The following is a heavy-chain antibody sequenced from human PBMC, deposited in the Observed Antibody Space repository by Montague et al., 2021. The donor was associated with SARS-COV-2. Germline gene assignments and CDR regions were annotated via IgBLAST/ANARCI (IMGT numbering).Heavy chain of an antibody. J-gene: IGHJ4*02. D-gene: IGHD1-26*01. CDR2: INHSGST. CDR3: ARKGSGRSDLAY. V-gene: IGHV4-34*01. Sequence: SETLSLTCAVYGGSFSGYYWSWIRQPPGKGLEWIGEINHSGSTSYNPSLKSRVTISVDTSKNQFSLKLSSVTAADTAVYYCARKGSGRSDLAYWGQGTLVTVSS. CDR1: GGSFSGYY.